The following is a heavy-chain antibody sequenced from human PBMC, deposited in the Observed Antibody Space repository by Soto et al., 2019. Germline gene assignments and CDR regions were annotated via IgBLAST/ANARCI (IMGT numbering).Heavy chain of an antibody. CDR1: GYTLTELS. Sequence: ASVKVSCKVSGYTLTELSMHWVRQAPGKGLEWMGGFDPEDGETIYAQKFQGRVTMTEDTSTDTAYMELSSLRSEDTAVYYCATPLYTMVRREGDAFDIWGQGTMVTVSS. V-gene: IGHV1-24*01. CDR3: ATPLYTMVRREGDAFDI. CDR2: FDPEDGET. J-gene: IGHJ3*02. D-gene: IGHD3-10*01.